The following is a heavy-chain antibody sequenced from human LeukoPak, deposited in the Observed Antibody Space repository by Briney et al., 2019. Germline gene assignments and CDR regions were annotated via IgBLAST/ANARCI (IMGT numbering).Heavy chain of an antibody. D-gene: IGHD3-10*01. Sequence: PGRSLSLSCAASGFTFDDYAMHWVRQAPGKGLEWVSGISWNSGSIGYADSVKGRFTISRDNAKNSLYLQMNSLRAEDTALYYCAKGLLWFGELLFGFDYWGQGTLVTVSS. CDR3: AKGLLWFGELLFGFDY. V-gene: IGHV3-9*01. CDR1: GFTFDDYA. CDR2: ISWNSGSI. J-gene: IGHJ4*02.